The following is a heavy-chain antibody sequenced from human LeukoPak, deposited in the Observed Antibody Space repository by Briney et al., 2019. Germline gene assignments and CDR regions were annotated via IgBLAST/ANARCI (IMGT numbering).Heavy chain of an antibody. Sequence: SVKVSCKASGGTFSSYAISWVRQAPGQGLEWMGGIIPIFGTANYAQRFQGRVTITADESTSTAYMELSSLRSEDTALYYCARGILVLPAAIRGDAFDIWGQGTMVTVSS. J-gene: IGHJ3*02. CDR1: GGTFSSYA. CDR2: IIPIFGTA. CDR3: ARGILVLPAAIRGDAFDI. D-gene: IGHD2-2*02. V-gene: IGHV1-69*01.